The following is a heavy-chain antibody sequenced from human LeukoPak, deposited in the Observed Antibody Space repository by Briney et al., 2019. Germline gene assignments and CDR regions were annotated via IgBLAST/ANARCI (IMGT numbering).Heavy chain of an antibody. CDR3: ARDGVSTTPDFDY. CDR1: GYTFTAYY. Sequence: ASVKVSCKTSGYTFTAYYMYWLRQAPGQGLECMGWIYPNSGATGYAQNFQGRVTMTRDTSVSTIHMELSRLRSDDTAVYYCARDGVSTTPDFDYWGQGTLVTVSS. J-gene: IGHJ4*02. CDR2: IYPNSGAT. D-gene: IGHD2-8*01. V-gene: IGHV1-2*02.